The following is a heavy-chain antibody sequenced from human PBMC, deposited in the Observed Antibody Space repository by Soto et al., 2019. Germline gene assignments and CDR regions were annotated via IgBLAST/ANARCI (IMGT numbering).Heavy chain of an antibody. CDR2: INSDGSST. CDR3: AKEERKSDWFDP. Sequence: AGGSLRLSCAASGFTFSSYWMHWVRQAPGKGLVWVSRINSDGSSTSYADSVKGRFTISRDNAKNTLYLQMNSLRAEDTAVYYCAKEERKSDWFDPWGQGTLVTVSS. V-gene: IGHV3-74*01. J-gene: IGHJ5*02. CDR1: GFTFSSYW.